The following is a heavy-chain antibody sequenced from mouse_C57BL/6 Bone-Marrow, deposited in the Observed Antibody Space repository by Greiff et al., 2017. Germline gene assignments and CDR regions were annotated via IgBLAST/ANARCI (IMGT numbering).Heavy chain of an antibody. Sequence: EVKLMESGGGLVQPGGSMKLSCVASGFTFSNYWMNWVRQSPEKGLEWVAQIRLKSDNYATHYAESVKGRFTISRDDSKSSVYLQMNNLRAEDTGIYYCTGGVLRLTGTGYWGQGTTLTVSS. CDR3: TGGVLRLTGTGY. CDR1: GFTFSNYW. CDR2: IRLKSDNYAT. J-gene: IGHJ2*01. V-gene: IGHV6-3*01. D-gene: IGHD1-2*01.